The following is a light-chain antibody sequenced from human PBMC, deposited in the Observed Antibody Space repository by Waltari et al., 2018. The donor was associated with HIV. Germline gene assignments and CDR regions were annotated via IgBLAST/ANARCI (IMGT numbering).Light chain of an antibody. CDR2: DDS. CDR3: QVWDSSTDLRV. V-gene: IGLV3-21*02. Sequence: VAPGQTARITCGGNNIGSKGVHWYQQKPSQAPVLVVYDDSDRPSGIPERFSGSSSWNTATLTISRVEAGDEADFYCQVWDSSTDLRVFGGGTKLTVL. CDR1: NIGSKG. J-gene: IGLJ2*01.